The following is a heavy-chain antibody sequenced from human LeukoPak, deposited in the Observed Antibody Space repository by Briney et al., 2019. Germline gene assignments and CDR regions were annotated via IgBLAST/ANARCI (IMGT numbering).Heavy chain of an antibody. D-gene: IGHD4-17*01. CDR3: ARGPTVRYFDL. Sequence: ASVKVSCEASGYSFSDYIIHWVRQASGQRLEWMGWINVGNGKTKYSEKFQGRVTTTRDTSANIGYMEMSSLRSEDTAVYFCARGPTVRYFDLWGRGTLVTVSS. J-gene: IGHJ2*01. CDR1: GYSFSDYI. V-gene: IGHV1-3*01. CDR2: INVGNGKT.